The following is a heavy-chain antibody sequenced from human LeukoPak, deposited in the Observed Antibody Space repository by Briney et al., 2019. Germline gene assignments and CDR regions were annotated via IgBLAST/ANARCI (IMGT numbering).Heavy chain of an antibody. CDR2: INHSGST. CDR3: ARSSDLTDY. CDR1: GGSFSGYY. V-gene: IGHV4-34*01. D-gene: IGHD2-21*02. J-gene: IGHJ4*02. Sequence: ASETLSLTCAVYGGSFSGYYWSWIRQPPGKGLEWIGEINHSGSTNYNPSLKSRVTISVDTSKNQFSLKLSSVTAADTAVYYCARSSDLTDYWGQGTLVTVSS.